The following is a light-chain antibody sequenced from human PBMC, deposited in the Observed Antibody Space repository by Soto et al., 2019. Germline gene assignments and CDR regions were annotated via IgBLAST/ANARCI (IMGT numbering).Light chain of an antibody. V-gene: IGKV1-5*03. J-gene: IGKJ1*01. CDR3: QQYINRWT. CDR1: QSISTW. Sequence: DIQMTQFPSTLFASVGDRVTITCRASQSISTWLAWYQQKPGKAPKLLIYKASSLESGVPSRFSGSGSGTGFTLTISSLQPDDSATYYCQQYINRWTFGQGTKVDIK. CDR2: KAS.